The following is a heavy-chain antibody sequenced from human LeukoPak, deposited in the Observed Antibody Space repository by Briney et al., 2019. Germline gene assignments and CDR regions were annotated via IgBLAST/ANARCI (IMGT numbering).Heavy chain of an antibody. J-gene: IGHJ4*02. CDR2: ISSDGSST. CDR3: VSFYETY. Sequence: GGSLRLSCAASGFTFSSYWMHWVRHAPGKGLVWVSRISSDGSSTSYADSVKGRFTISRDNAKNTVYLQMNSLRAEDTAVYYCVSFYETYWGRGTLVTVSS. CDR1: GFTFSSYW. D-gene: IGHD2/OR15-2a*01. V-gene: IGHV3-74*01.